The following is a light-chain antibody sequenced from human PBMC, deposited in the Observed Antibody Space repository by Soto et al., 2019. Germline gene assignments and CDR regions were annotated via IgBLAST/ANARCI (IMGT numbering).Light chain of an antibody. J-gene: IGKJ1*01. CDR1: QSVSTRS. V-gene: IGKV3-15*01. CDR3: QQYNAWRT. CDR2: GAS. Sequence: EIVLTQSPGTLSLSPGERATVSCRASQSVSTRSLVWYQQKPGQAPSLLIYGASTRATGIPARFSGSGSGTEFTLTISSLQSEDFAVYYCQQYNAWRTFGQGTKVDI.